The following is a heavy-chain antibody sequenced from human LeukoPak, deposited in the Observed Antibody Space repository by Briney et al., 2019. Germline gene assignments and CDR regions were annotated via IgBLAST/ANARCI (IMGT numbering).Heavy chain of an antibody. Sequence: GGSLRLSCAVSGFTFSNYVMSWVRQAPGKGLEWVSGIIGSGDITYYADSVKGRFTISRDNSKDTLYLQMCTLRADDTGVYYCARAARGYHYWGQGTLVTASS. V-gene: IGHV3-23*01. CDR3: ARAARGYHY. CDR1: GFTFSNYV. D-gene: IGHD5-12*01. J-gene: IGHJ4*02. CDR2: IIGSGDIT.